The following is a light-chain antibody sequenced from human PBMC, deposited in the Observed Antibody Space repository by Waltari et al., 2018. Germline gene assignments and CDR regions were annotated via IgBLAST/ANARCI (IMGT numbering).Light chain of an antibody. CDR1: SSNIGNNY. Sequence: QSVLTQPPSVSAAPGQRVTIPCPGGSSNIGNNYDYWYRQFPGTAPKLLIYENTERPSGIPGRFSGSKSGTSATLDITGLQAGDEADYYCGTWDSSLSGAVFGGGTHLTVL. V-gene: IGLV1-51*02. CDR2: ENT. J-gene: IGLJ7*01. CDR3: GTWDSSLSGAV.